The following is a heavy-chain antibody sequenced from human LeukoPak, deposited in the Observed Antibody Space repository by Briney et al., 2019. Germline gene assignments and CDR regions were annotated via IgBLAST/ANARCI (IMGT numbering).Heavy chain of an antibody. Sequence: PGGSLRLSCAASGFTFSNSWMLWVRQAPGKGLVWVSRINSDGKPTTYADSVKGRFSISRDNSKNTLYLQMNSLRAEDTAVYYCARRGLYDSSGYYLDGMDVWGQGTTVTVSS. J-gene: IGHJ6*02. D-gene: IGHD3-22*01. CDR1: GFTFSNSW. CDR2: INSDGKPT. CDR3: ARRGLYDSSGYYLDGMDV. V-gene: IGHV3-74*01.